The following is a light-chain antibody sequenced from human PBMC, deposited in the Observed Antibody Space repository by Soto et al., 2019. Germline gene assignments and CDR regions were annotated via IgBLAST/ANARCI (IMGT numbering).Light chain of an antibody. CDR3: QQYGSSPPLT. CDR2: GAS. Sequence: EIVLTQSPGTLSLSPGERATLSCRASQSVTNSYLAWYQQKPGRAPRLLIYGASSRATGIPDRFSGSGSGTDFTLTISRLEPEDFAVCYCQQYGSSPPLTFGGGTKVEIK. V-gene: IGKV3-20*01. CDR1: QSVTNSY. J-gene: IGKJ4*01.